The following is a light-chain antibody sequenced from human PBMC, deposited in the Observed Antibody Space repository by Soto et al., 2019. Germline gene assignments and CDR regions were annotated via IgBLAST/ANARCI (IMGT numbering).Light chain of an antibody. CDR2: EVT. J-gene: IGLJ1*01. V-gene: IGLV2-14*01. Sequence: QSALTQPASVSGSPGQSITISCTGTSSDVGAYNYVSWYQQHPDKAPKLMIYEVTNRPSGVSNRFSGSKSGNTASLTISGLQAEDEADYYCSSYTSSSIFYVFGTGTQLTVL. CDR3: SSYTSSSIFYV. CDR1: SSDVGAYNY.